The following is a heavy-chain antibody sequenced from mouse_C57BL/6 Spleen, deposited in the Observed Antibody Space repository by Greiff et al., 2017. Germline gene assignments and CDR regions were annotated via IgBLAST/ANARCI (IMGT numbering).Heavy chain of an antibody. CDR1: GFTFTDYY. D-gene: IGHD2-3*01. Sequence: DVMLVESGGGLVQPGGSLSLSCAASGFTFTDYYMSWVRQPPGQALEWLGFIRNKANGYTTEYNASVKGRFTISRVNSQSILYLQMYALRTEDSSAYDAARYVYSDGFAYWGQGTLVTVSA. J-gene: IGHJ3*01. CDR3: ARYVYSDGFAY. V-gene: IGHV7-3*01. CDR2: IRNKANGYTT.